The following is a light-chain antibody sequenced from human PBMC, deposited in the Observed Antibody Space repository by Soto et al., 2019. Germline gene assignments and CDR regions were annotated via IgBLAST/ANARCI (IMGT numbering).Light chain of an antibody. Sequence: DLVMTQSPLSLPVTPGEPASISCRSSQSLLHSNGYNYLDWYMQKPGQSPQLLIYLGSNRASGVPDRFSGSGSGTDFTLKISRVEAEDVGVYYCMQALQTPWTFGQVTKVEIK. CDR1: QSLLHSNGYNY. CDR2: LGS. V-gene: IGKV2-28*01. CDR3: MQALQTPWT. J-gene: IGKJ1*01.